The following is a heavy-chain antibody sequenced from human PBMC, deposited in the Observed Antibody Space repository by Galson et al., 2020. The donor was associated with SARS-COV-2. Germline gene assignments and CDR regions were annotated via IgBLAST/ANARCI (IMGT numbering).Heavy chain of an antibody. CDR2: IYYSGST. D-gene: IGHD4-17*01. CDR3: ARGAVTTDRPFDI. V-gene: IGHV4-59*08. J-gene: IGHJ3*02. CDR1: GGSISSYY. Sequence: ETSETLSLTCSVSGGSISSYYWSWLRQPPGKGLEWIGYIYYSGSTNYNPSLDSRVTMSVDTSNKQLSLKLNSVTAADSAVYYCARGAVTTDRPFDIWGQGTMVTVSS.